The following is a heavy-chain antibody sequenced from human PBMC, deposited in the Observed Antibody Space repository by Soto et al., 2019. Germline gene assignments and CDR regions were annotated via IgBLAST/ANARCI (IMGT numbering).Heavy chain of an antibody. V-gene: IGHV1-18*01. CDR3: AGGGLGEFVHYFAY. Sequence: ASVKVSCKASGYTFTSYDISWVRQAPGQGLEWMGWISAYNGNTNYAEKLQGRVTMTTDTSTSTAYMELRSLRSDDTALYYCAGGGLGEFVHYFAYWGKGTLVTVSS. J-gene: IGHJ4*02. D-gene: IGHD3-10*01. CDR1: GYTFTSYD. CDR2: ISAYNGNT.